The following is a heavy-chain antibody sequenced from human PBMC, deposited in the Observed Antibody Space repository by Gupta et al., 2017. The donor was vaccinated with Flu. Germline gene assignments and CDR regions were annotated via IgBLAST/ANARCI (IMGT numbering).Heavy chain of an antibody. V-gene: IGHV3-9*01. J-gene: IGHJ3*02. Sequence: AMQWVRQAPGKGLEWVSSISWDSGSIGYADLVKGRFTISRDNAKNSLYLQINSLRPEDTALYYCAKDMSVAGFGSDAFDMWGQGTMVTVSS. CDR3: AKDMSVAGFGSDAFDM. CDR1: A. CDR2: ISWDSGSI. D-gene: IGHD6-19*01.